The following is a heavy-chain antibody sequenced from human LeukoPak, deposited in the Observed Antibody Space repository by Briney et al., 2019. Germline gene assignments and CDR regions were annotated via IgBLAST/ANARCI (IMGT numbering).Heavy chain of an antibody. CDR3: AKAVARPYYYYMDV. D-gene: IGHD5-12*01. Sequence: GGSLRLSCAASGFTFSSYDMHWVRQAPGKGLEWVAFIRYDGSNRYYADSVKGRFTISRDNSKNTLYLQMNSLRGEDTAEYYCAKAVARPYYYYMDVWGKGTTVTISS. CDR1: GFTFSSYD. V-gene: IGHV3-30*02. J-gene: IGHJ6*03. CDR2: IRYDGSNR.